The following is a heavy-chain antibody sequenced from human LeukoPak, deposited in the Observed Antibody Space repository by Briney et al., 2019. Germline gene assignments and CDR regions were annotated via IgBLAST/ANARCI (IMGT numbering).Heavy chain of an antibody. V-gene: IGHV4-59*12. CDR1: GVSISTYY. D-gene: IGHD5-12*01. Sequence: SETLSLTCTVSGVSISTYYWSWIRQPPGKGLEWIGYIYYSGTTNYNPSLKSRVTISIDTSKNQFSLKLSSVTAADTAVYYCARRPEVDIVALFDGATAPLDYWGQGTLVTVSS. J-gene: IGHJ4*02. CDR3: ARRPEVDIVALFDGATAPLDY. CDR2: IYYSGTT.